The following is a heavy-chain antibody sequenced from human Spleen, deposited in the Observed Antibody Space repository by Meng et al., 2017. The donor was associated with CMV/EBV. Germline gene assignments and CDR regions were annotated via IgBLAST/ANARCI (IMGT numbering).Heavy chain of an antibody. V-gene: IGHV1-69*10. CDR3: ARVHLYCGGDCYSGRYFDL. D-gene: IGHD2-21*01. J-gene: IGHJ2*01. CDR1: GGTFSSYA. CDR2: IIPILGIA. Sequence: SVKVSCKASGGTFSSYAISWVRQAPGQGLEWMGGIIPILGIANYAQKFQGRVTITADKSTSTAYMELSSLRSEDTAVYYCARVHLYCGGDCYSGRYFDLWGRGTLVTVSS.